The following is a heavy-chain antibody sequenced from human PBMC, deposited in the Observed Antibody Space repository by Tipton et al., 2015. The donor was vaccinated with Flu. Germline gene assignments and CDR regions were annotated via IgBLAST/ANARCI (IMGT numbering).Heavy chain of an antibody. CDR3: ARHRGSGSYYMWDY. Sequence: TLSLTCTVSGGSISSSSYYWGWIRQPPGKGLEWIGSIYYSGRTYYNPSLKSRVTISVDTSKNQFSLKLSSVTAADTAVYYCARHRGSGSYYMWDYWGQGTLVTVSS. CDR2: IYYSGRT. V-gene: IGHV4-39*01. CDR1: GGSISSSSYY. J-gene: IGHJ4*02. D-gene: IGHD3-10*01.